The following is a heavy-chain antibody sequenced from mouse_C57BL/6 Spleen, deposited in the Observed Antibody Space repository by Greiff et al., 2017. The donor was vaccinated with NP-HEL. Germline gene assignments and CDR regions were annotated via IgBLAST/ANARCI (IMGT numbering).Heavy chain of an antibody. CDR2: IYPRSGNT. CDR1: GYTFTSYG. Sequence: VQLQQSGAELARPGASVKLSCKASGYTFTSYGISWVKQRTGQGLEWIGEIYPRSGNTSYNEKFKGKATLTADKSSSTAYMELRSLTSEDSAVYFCARRTGYAMDYWGQGTSVTVSS. CDR3: ARRTGYAMDY. V-gene: IGHV1-81*01. D-gene: IGHD4-1*01. J-gene: IGHJ4*01.